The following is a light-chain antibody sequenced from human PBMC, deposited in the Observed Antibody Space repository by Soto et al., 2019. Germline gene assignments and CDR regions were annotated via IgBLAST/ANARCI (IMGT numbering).Light chain of an antibody. Sequence: EIVMTQSPAPLSVSPGERATLSCRASQSVSSDLAWYKQKPGQAPRLLIYGASSRATGIPSRFSGSGSGTEFTLTISSLQSEDFAVYYCQQYNNWPLTFGGGTKVEIK. CDR1: QSVSSD. CDR2: GAS. J-gene: IGKJ4*01. CDR3: QQYNNWPLT. V-gene: IGKV3-15*01.